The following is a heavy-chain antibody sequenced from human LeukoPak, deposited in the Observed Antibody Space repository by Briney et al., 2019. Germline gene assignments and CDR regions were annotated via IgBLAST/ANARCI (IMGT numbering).Heavy chain of an antibody. V-gene: IGHV3-21*01. D-gene: IGHD3-16*01. Sequence: GGSLRLSCAASGFTFSSYSMNWVRQAPGKGLEWVSSISSSSSYIYYADSVKGRFTISRDNAKNSLYLQMNSLRAEDTAVCYCASQRIMITFGGKLDYWGQGTLVTVSS. CDR3: ASQRIMITFGGKLDY. CDR2: ISSSSSYI. J-gene: IGHJ4*02. CDR1: GFTFSSYS.